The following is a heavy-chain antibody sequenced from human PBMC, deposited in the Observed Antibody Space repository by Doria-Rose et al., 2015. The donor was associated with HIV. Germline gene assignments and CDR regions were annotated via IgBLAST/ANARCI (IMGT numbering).Heavy chain of an antibody. CDR1: GYTFTRYA. V-gene: IGHV1-3*01. CDR3: AKDRVRVVQAAPTLDF. Sequence: QVQLVQSGAEVKKPGASVRVSCKASGYTFTRYAMHWVRQAPGQRPEWMGWINVDNGNTEYSQKFQCRLTITRDTSASTAYMELSSRTSDDTAVYYCAKDRVRVVQAAPTLDFWGQGTLVTVSS. CDR2: INVDNGNT. D-gene: IGHD2-2*01. J-gene: IGHJ4*02.